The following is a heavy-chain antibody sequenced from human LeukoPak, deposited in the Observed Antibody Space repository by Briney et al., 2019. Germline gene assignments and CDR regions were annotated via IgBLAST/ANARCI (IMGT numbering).Heavy chain of an antibody. D-gene: IGHD3-3*01. CDR3: ARAGKYYDFWSGYYQSTFFDY. CDR1: GGSISSYY. Sequence: PSETLSLTCTVSGGSISSYYWSWIRQPPGKGLEWIGYIYYSGSTNYNPSLKSRVTISVDTSKNQFSLKLSSVTAADTAVYYCARAGKYYDFWSGYYQSTFFDYWGQGTLVTVSS. J-gene: IGHJ4*02. V-gene: IGHV4-59*08. CDR2: IYYSGST.